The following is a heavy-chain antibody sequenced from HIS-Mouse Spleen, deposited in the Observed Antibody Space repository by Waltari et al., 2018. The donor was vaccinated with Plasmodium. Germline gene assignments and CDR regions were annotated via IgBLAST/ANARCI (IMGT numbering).Heavy chain of an antibody. D-gene: IGHD6-6*01. Sequence: QVTLRASGPALVKPTQTLTLTCTFSGFSLSTSGMCVSWIRQPPGRALEWLARSDWDDDKNYSTSLKTRLTIYKDTSKSQVVLTMTNMDPVDTATYYCARTTYSSSAAKYYYYGMDVWGQGTTVTVAS. V-gene: IGHV2-70*15. CDR3: ARTTYSSSAAKYYYYGMDV. J-gene: IGHJ6*02. CDR1: GFSLSTSGMC. CDR2: SDWDDDK.